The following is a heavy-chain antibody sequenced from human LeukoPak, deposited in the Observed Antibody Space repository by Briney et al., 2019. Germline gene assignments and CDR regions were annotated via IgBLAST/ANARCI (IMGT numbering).Heavy chain of an antibody. CDR2: ISAYNGNT. Sequence: ASVKVSCKASGYTFTSYGITWVRQAPGQGLEWMGWISAYNGNTSYAQKVQGRVTMTRDASTSTVYMELRSLKSDDTAVYYCARGLDSGSPPLGTFEIWGQGTMVTVSS. CDR3: ARGLDSGSPPLGTFEI. D-gene: IGHD1-26*01. V-gene: IGHV1-18*01. J-gene: IGHJ3*02. CDR1: GYTFTSYG.